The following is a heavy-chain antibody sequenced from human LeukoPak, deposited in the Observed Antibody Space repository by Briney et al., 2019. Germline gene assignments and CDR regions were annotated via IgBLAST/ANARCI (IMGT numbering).Heavy chain of an antibody. CDR1: GFTFSSYG. D-gene: IGHD2-2*02. J-gene: IGHJ4*02. CDR3: AKLVVPAAILDY. V-gene: IGHV3-30*02. CDR2: MRYDGSNK. Sequence: GGSLRLSCAASGFTFSSYGMHWVRQAPGKGLEWVAFMRYDGSNKYYADSVKGRFTISRDNSKNTLYLQMNSLRAEDTAVYYCAKLVVPAAILDYWGQGTLVTVSS.